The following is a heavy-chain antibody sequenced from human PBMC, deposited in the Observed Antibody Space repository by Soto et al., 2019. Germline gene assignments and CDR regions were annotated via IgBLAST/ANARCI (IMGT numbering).Heavy chain of an antibody. Sequence: SETLSVTCTVSGGSIISYYWSWIRQPPGKGLEWIGYIYYSGSTNYNPSLKSRVTISVDTSKNQFSLKLSSVTAADTAVYYCARRYGSAFDIWGQGTMVTVSS. CDR3: ARRYGSAFDI. CDR1: GGSIISYY. J-gene: IGHJ3*02. V-gene: IGHV4-59*01. D-gene: IGHD3-10*01. CDR2: IYYSGST.